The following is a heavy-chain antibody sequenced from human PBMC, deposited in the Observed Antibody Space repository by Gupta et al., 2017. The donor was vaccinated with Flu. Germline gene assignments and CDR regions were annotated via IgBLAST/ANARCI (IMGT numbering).Heavy chain of an antibody. V-gene: IGHV3-48*01. Sequence: FHFSLYNMTWVRQAPGKGLEWVSYISSSSGIIYYADSVKGRFTISRDNAKNSLYLQMNSLRAEDTAVYYCARDSRLTNFDSWGQGTLVTVSS. CDR3: ARDSRLTNFDS. CDR1: FHFSLYN. J-gene: IGHJ4*02. CDR2: ISSSSGII. D-gene: IGHD3-9*01.